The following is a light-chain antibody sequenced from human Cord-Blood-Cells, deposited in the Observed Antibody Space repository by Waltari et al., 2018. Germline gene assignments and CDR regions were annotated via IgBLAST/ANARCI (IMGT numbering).Light chain of an antibody. CDR1: SSYGGGYTY. J-gene: IGLJ1*01. CDR2: EVS. V-gene: IGLV2-14*01. Sequence: QSALTQPASVSGSPGQSITIPSTGTSSYGGGYTYVSWYQQHPGKAPKLMIYEVSNRPSGVSNRFSGSKSGNTASLTISGLQAEDEADYYCSSYTSSSTLYVFGTGTKVTVL. CDR3: SSYTSSSTLYV.